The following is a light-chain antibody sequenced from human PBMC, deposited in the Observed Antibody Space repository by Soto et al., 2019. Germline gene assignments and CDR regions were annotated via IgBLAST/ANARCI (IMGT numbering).Light chain of an antibody. V-gene: IGLV1-40*01. Sequence: QSVLTQPPSVSGDPGQRVTISCTGSSSNIGAGYDVHWYQRLPGTAPKVLIYSNNNRPSGVPDRFSGSKSGTSASLAITGVLAEDEADYYCQSYDSSLSGSYVFGTGTKVTVL. CDR1: SSNIGAGYD. CDR2: SNN. CDR3: QSYDSSLSGSYV. J-gene: IGLJ1*01.